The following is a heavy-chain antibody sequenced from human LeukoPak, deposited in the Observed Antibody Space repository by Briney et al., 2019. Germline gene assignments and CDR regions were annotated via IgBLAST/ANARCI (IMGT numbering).Heavy chain of an antibody. Sequence: GGSLRLSCAASGFTFSSYSMNWVRQAPGKGLEWVSYISSSSSTIYYADSVKGRFTISRDNAKNSLYLQMNSLRAEDTAVYYCARGSGSYYYAFDIWGQGTMVTVSS. CDR2: ISSSSSTI. V-gene: IGHV3-48*04. J-gene: IGHJ3*02. CDR1: GFTFSSYS. CDR3: ARGSGSYYYAFDI. D-gene: IGHD1-26*01.